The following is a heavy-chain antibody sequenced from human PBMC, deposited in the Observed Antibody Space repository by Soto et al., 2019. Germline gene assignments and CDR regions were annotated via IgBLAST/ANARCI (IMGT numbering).Heavy chain of an antibody. CDR3: ARDAESGYYYDSSGYDDY. J-gene: IGHJ4*02. CDR2: INSDGSST. V-gene: IGHV3-74*01. D-gene: IGHD3-22*01. CDR1: GFTFSSYW. Sequence: GESLKISCAASGFTFSSYWMHWVRQAPGKGLVWVSRINSDGSSTSYADSVKGRFTISRDNAKNTLYLQMNSLRAEDTAVYYCARDAESGYYYDSSGYDDYWGQGTLVTVSS.